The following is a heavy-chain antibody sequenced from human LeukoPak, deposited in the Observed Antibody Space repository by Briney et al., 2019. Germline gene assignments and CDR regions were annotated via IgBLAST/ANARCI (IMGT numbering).Heavy chain of an antibody. J-gene: IGHJ4*02. V-gene: IGHV3-43*02. D-gene: IGHD6-19*01. Sequence: GRSLRLSCAAPGFIFHDYAIHWVRQAPGKGLEWVSLISGDGGSTFYADSVKGRFTISRDNSKNSLYLQMNSLRSDDTALYYCARESESSGWYDYWGQGTLVTVSS. CDR3: ARESESSGWYDY. CDR2: ISGDGGST. CDR1: GFIFHDYA.